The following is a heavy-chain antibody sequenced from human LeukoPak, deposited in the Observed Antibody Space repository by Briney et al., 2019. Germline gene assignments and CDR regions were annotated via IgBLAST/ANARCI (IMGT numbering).Heavy chain of an antibody. CDR2: IYYSGST. CDR3: ARDHLTRITMVRGVKNWFDP. V-gene: IGHV4-30-4*01. CDR1: GGSISSGDYY. J-gene: IGHJ5*02. Sequence: SQTLSLTCTVSGGSISSGDYYWSWIRQPPGKGLEWIGYIYYSGSTYYNPSLKSRVTISVDTSKNQFSLKLSSVTAADTAVYYCARDHLTRITMVRGVKNWFDPWGQGTLVTVSS. D-gene: IGHD3-10*01.